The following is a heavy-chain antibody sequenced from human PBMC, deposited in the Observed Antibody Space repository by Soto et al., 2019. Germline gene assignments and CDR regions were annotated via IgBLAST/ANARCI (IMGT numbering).Heavy chain of an antibody. J-gene: IGHJ3*02. CDR1: GFSFTNAW. CDR2: IKSITDGGTT. Sequence: PXASLRLPFASCGFSFTNAWMSCVRQAPGNGLQWVGRIKSITDGGTTDYAAPVKGRFTISRHDAKNTLYLQTNSLKTEDAAVYYCTTDDRILVVNYDGIDIWGQGTMVTVSS. D-gene: IGHD3-22*01. CDR3: TTDDRILVVNYDGIDI. V-gene: IGHV3-15*01.